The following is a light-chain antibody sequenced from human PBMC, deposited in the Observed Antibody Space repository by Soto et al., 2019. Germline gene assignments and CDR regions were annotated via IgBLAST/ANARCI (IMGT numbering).Light chain of an antibody. J-gene: IGLJ2*01. CDR1: SSDVGGYKY. Sequence: QSALTQPRSVSGSPGQSVTISCTGTSSDVGGYKYVSWYQQHPGKAPKLIIYDVSKRPSGVPDRFSGSKSGDTASLTISGLQAEDEADYYCCSYAGTYTLIFGGGTKL. V-gene: IGLV2-11*01. CDR2: DVS. CDR3: CSYAGTYTLI.